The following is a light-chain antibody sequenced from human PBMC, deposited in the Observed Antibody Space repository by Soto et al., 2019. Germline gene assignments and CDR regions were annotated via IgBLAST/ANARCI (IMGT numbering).Light chain of an antibody. CDR2: AAS. CDR1: QGISNY. Sequence: DIQMTQSPSSLSASVGDRVTITCRASQGISNYVAWYQQKPGKPPKLLIYAASTLQSGVPSRFSGGGSGTDFTLTINSLQPEDVATYSCQEYSSVPVFGPGTKVDIK. CDR3: QEYSSVPV. J-gene: IGKJ3*01. V-gene: IGKV1-27*01.